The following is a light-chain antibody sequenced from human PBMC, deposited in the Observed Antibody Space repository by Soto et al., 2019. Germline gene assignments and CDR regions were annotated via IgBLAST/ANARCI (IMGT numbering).Light chain of an antibody. V-gene: IGLV1-44*01. CDR2: SNN. CDR1: SSNIGSNT. Sequence: QSVLTQPPSASGTPGQSVTISCSGSSSNIGSNTVNWYQQLPGTAPKLRIYSNNQRPSGVPDRFSGSKSGTSASLAISGLQSEDEADYYCAAWDDSLNGVVFGGGTKLTVL. CDR3: AAWDDSLNGVV. J-gene: IGLJ2*01.